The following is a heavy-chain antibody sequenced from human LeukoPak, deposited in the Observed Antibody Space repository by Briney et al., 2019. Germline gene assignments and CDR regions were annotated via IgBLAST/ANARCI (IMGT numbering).Heavy chain of an antibody. D-gene: IGHD5-18*01. V-gene: IGHV1-2*02. CDR2: INPNSGGT. CDR1: AYTFTAYH. CDR3: ARDQEIGGYSYGYNFDY. Sequence: ASVKVSCKTPAYTFTAYHMHWVRQAPGQGLEWMGWINPNSGGTNYAQKFQGRVIMTRDTSISTAYMELSSLRSDDTAVYYCARDQEIGGYSYGYNFDYWGQGTLVTVSS. J-gene: IGHJ4*02.